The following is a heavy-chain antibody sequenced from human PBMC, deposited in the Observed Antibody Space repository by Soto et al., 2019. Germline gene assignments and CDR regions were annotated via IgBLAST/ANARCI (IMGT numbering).Heavy chain of an antibody. D-gene: IGHD6-6*01. CDR3: AAVSTTPTGSSSSEFFFDY. V-gene: IGHV1-46*01. Sequence: ASVKVSCKASGYTFTSYYMHWVRQAPGQGLEWMGIINPSGGSTSYAQKFQGRVTMTRDTSTSTVYMELSSLRSEDTAVYYCAAVSTTPTGSSSSEFFFDYWGQGTLVTVSS. J-gene: IGHJ4*02. CDR2: INPSGGST. CDR1: GYTFTSYY.